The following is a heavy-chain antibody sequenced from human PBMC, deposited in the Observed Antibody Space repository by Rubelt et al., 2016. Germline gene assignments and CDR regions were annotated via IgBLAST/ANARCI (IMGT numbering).Heavy chain of an antibody. D-gene: IGHD3-9*01. J-gene: IGHJ6*02. CDR3: ASSGFDYDILTGYYNYYGMDV. Sequence: QVQLVQSGAEVKKPGASVKVSCKASGYTFTSYAMHWVRKAPGQRLEWMGWINDGNGNTKYSKRFQGEVPITSDDAGVHADRELSGVRSEDTSVYYCASSGFDYDILTGYYNYYGMDVWGQGTTVTVSS. CDR1: GYTFTSYA. V-gene: IGHV1-3*01. CDR2: INDGNGNT.